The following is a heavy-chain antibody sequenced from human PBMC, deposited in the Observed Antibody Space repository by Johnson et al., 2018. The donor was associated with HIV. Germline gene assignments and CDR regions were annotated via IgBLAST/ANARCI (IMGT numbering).Heavy chain of an antibody. CDR3: AREQATLWFRASGAAFNI. Sequence: VQLVESGGGLKQPGGSLRLSCAASGFTFSNHWMHWVRQAPGQGLVWVSRINSDGSSRNYADPVTGRFPISRDNAKNTLYLQMNSLRAEDTAVYYCAREQATLWFRASGAAFNIWGQGTTVTVSS. J-gene: IGHJ3*02. V-gene: IGHV3-74*01. CDR2: INSDGSSR. CDR1: GFTFSNHW. D-gene: IGHD3-10*01.